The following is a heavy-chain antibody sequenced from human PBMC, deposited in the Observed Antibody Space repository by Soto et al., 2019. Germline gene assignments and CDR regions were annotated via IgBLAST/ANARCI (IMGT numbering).Heavy chain of an antibody. CDR2: IDPTDSYT. V-gene: IGHV5-10-1*01. Sequence: GESLKISCKGSGYTFTNYWINWVRQVPWKGLEWMGRIDPTDSYTNYSPSFQGRVTISVDKSINTAYLQWSSLKASDTAMYYCAKTYYYDSAGYYAPFDPWGQGTLVTVSS. D-gene: IGHD3-22*01. J-gene: IGHJ5*02. CDR3: AKTYYYDSAGYYAPFDP. CDR1: GYTFTNYW.